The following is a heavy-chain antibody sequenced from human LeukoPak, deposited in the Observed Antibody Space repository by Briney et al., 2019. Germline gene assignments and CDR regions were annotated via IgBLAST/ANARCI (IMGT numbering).Heavy chain of an antibody. J-gene: IGHJ4*02. CDR1: GGSFSGYY. V-gene: IGHV4-34*01. CDR3: ASYSSGPRGVDY. Sequence: SETLSLTCAVYGGSFSGYYWSGIRQPPGKGLEWIGEINHSGSNNYNPSLKSRVTISVDTSKNQFPLKLSSVTAADTAVYYCASYSSGPRGVDYWGQGTLVTVSS. D-gene: IGHD6-19*01. CDR2: INHSGSN.